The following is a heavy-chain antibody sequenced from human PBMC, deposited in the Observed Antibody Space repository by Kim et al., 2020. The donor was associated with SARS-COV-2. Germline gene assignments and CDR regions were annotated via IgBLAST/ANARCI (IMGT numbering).Heavy chain of an antibody. J-gene: IGHJ4*02. CDR2: VRNKNNLYTT. Sequence: GGSLRLSCTASGFSFSDYYMDWVRQAPGKGLEWVGRVRNKNNLYTTEYGASVKGRFTISRDDSKNALYLQMNSLRIEDTAVYYCVRGGEVADAWYEYWGQGTLITVSS. D-gene: IGHD6-13*01. V-gene: IGHV3-72*01. CDR1: GFSFSDYY. CDR3: VRGGEVADAWYEY.